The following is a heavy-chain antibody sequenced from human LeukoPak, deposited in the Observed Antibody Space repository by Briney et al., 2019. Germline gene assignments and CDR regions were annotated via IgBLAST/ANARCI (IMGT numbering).Heavy chain of an antibody. J-gene: IGHJ5*02. CDR2: IIPIFGTA. CDR1: GGTFSSYA. D-gene: IGHD6-19*01. Sequence: GASVKVSCKASGGTFSSYAISWARQAPGQGLEWMGGIIPIFGTANYAQKFQGRVTITADESTSTAYMELSSLRSEDTAVYYCARASQWLVPEGRWFDPWGQGTLVTVSS. CDR3: ARASQWLVPEGRWFDP. V-gene: IGHV1-69*13.